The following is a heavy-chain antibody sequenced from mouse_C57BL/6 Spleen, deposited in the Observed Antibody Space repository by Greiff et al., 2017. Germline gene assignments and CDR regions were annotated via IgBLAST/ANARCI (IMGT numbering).Heavy chain of an antibody. J-gene: IGHJ4*01. Sequence: QVQLQQSDAELVKPGASVNISCKVSGYTFTDHTIHWMKQRPEQGLEWIGYIYPRDGSTKYNEKFKGKATLTADKSSSTAYMQLNSLTSEDSAVYFCARDHYYGSSYLFYAMDYWGQGTSVTVSS. D-gene: IGHD1-1*01. CDR1: GYTFTDHT. V-gene: IGHV1-78*01. CDR3: ARDHYYGSSYLFYAMDY. CDR2: IYPRDGST.